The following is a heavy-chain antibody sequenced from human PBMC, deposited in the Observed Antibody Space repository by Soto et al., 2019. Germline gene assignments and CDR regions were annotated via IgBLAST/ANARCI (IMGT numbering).Heavy chain of an antibody. D-gene: IGHD4-4*01. Sequence: GGSLRLSCAASGFTFSSYGMHWVRQAPGKGLEWVAVIWYDGSNKYYADSVKGRFTISRDNSKNTLYLQMNSLRAEDTAVYYCARDDYSNYWYYYYGMDVWGQGTTVTVSS. J-gene: IGHJ6*02. CDR2: IWYDGSNK. V-gene: IGHV3-33*01. CDR1: GFTFSSYG. CDR3: ARDDYSNYWYYYYGMDV.